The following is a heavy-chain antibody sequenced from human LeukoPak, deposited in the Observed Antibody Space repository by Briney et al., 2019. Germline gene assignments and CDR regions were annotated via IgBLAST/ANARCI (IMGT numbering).Heavy chain of an antibody. V-gene: IGHV3-23*01. CDR1: GFTFSTYA. CDR2: ISGSGSST. J-gene: IGHJ5*02. Sequence: PGGSLRLSCAASGFTFSTYAMISVRQAPGKGLEGVSGISGSGSSTYSADSVKGRILISRDNSKNTLYLQMNGLRAEDTAVYYCAKARDFDFWSGYSNWFDPWGQGTLVTVSS. CDR3: AKARDFDFWSGYSNWFDP. D-gene: IGHD3-3*01.